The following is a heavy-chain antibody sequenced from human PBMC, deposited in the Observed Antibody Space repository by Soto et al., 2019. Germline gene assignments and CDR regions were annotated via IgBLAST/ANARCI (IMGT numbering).Heavy chain of an antibody. CDR1: GGTFSSNT. V-gene: IGHV1-69*14. D-gene: IGHD2-21*02. CDR2: IIGMFGAA. J-gene: IGHJ5*02. Sequence: QVQLVQSGAEVKKPGSSVKISCEASGGTFSSNTISWVRQAPGQGLEWMGGIIGMFGAANYAPKFQGRVTITADKFTNTVYMELRRLRSDDTAMYYCARAWYCGGDCYDWFDPWGQGTLLTVSS. CDR3: ARAWYCGGDCYDWFDP.